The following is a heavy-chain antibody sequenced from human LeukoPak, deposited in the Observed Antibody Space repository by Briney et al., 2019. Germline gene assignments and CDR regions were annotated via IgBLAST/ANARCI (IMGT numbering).Heavy chain of an antibody. CDR2: IYYSGST. J-gene: IGHJ4*02. CDR3: ARAYSSGWYRGNYFDY. V-gene: IGHV4-39*01. Sequence: SETLSLTCTVSGGSISSSSYYWGWIRQPPGKGLEWIGSIYYSGSTYYNPSLKSLVTISVDTSKNQFSLKLSSVTAADTAVYYCARAYSSGWYRGNYFDYWGQGTLVTVSS. D-gene: IGHD6-19*01. CDR1: GGSISSSSYY.